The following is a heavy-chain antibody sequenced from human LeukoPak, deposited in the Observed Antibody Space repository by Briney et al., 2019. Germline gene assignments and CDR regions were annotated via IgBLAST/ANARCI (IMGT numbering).Heavy chain of an antibody. CDR2: FHRGRV. CDR3: ARAPSSYESGNGYPNLGWLDP. D-gene: IGHD5-24*01. CDR1: GYPIALDYY. J-gene: IGHJ5*02. V-gene: IGHV4-38-2*02. Sequence: PSGTLSLSCKVSGYPIALDYYWVWFRKAPGRGLQGFGGFHRGRVQYNSALKSRVTISIDSSKNQFSLRMWPVTAADTAFYFCARAPSSYESGNGYPNLGWLDPWGQGALVTVSS.